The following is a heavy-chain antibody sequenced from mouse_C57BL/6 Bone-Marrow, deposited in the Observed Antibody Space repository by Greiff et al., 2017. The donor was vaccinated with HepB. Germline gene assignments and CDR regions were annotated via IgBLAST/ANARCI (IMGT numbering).Heavy chain of an antibody. Sequence: EVMLVESGAELVKPGASVKLSCTASGFNIKDYFMHWVKQRTEQGLEWIGRIDPEDGETKYAPKFQGKATITADTSSNTAYLQRSSLTSEDTAVYYCARGTVVAHWYFDVWGTGTTVTVSS. J-gene: IGHJ1*03. CDR1: GFNIKDYF. V-gene: IGHV14-2*01. CDR3: ARGTVVAHWYFDV. CDR2: IDPEDGET. D-gene: IGHD1-1*01.